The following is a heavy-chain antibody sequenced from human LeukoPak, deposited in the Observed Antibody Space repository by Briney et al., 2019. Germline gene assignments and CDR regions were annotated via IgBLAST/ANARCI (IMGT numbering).Heavy chain of an antibody. CDR1: GFSFSSYA. J-gene: IGHJ4*02. D-gene: IGHD6-19*01. Sequence: PGGSLRLSCAASGFSFSSYAMSWVRQAPGKGLEWVSSISGSGDNTYYAESVRGRFTISRDNSKNTLFLQMNSLRAEDTAVFYCANRSGYTTGWFLDFWGQGTLVTVSS. CDR2: ISGSGDNT. V-gene: IGHV3-23*01. CDR3: ANRSGYTTGWFLDF.